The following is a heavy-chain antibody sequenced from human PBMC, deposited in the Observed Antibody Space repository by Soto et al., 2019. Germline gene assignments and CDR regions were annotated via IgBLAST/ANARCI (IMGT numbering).Heavy chain of an antibody. D-gene: IGHD3-9*01. CDR3: ASSTLLYFDWLFSSLPDSPQYDAFAI. J-gene: IGHJ3*02. V-gene: IGHV4-61*01. CDR1: GGSVSSGSYY. CDR2: IYYSGST. Sequence: SETLYLTCTVSGGSVSSGSYYWSWIRQPPGKGLEWIGYIYYSGSTNYNPSLKSRVTISVDTSKNQFSLKLSSVSAADTAVYYCASSTLLYFDWLFSSLPDSPQYDAFAIWGQGTMDTV.